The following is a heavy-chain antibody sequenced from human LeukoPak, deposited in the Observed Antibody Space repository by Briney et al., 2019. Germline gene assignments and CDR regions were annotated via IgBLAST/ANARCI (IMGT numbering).Heavy chain of an antibody. CDR3: ATALARAFTI. CDR2: IYSGGGT. D-gene: IGHD6-13*01. J-gene: IGHJ3*02. CDR1: GFTVTSNY. Sequence: GGSLRLSCAASGFTVTSNYIIWVRQAPGKGLEWVSVIYSGGGTYYADSVRGRFTTSRDISENTVYLQMDSLRAEDTAVYYCATALARAFTIWGQGTMVTVSS. V-gene: IGHV3-66*01.